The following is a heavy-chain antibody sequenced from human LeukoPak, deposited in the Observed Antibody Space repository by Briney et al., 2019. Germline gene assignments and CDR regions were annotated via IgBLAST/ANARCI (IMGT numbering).Heavy chain of an antibody. D-gene: IGHD4-17*01. CDR1: GDSISRDY. V-gene: IGHV4-59*12. CDR2: INYSGSS. J-gene: IGHJ1*01. CDR3: ARGEDGDYYFQH. Sequence: PSETLSLTCTVSGDSISRDYWNRIRQPPGKGLEWIGYINYSGSSNYNPSLKSRVTIPVDTSKNQFSLKLSSVTAADTAVYYCARGEDGDYYFQHWGQGTLVTVSS.